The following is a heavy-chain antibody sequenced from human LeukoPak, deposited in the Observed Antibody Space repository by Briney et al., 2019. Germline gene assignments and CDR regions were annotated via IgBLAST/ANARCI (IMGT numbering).Heavy chain of an antibody. Sequence: SETLSLTCAVYGGSFTEYHWSWIRQPPGKSLEWIGEINYTGRTHYNPSLTSRVTISIDMSERQFSLRQTSVTAADTAVYYCARERRVEVFARQTVVFNMWAQGTMVIVSS. J-gene: IGHJ3*02. CDR1: GGSFTEYH. D-gene: IGHD2-21*01. V-gene: IGHV4-34*01. CDR2: INYTGRT. CDR3: ARERRVEVFARQTVVFNM.